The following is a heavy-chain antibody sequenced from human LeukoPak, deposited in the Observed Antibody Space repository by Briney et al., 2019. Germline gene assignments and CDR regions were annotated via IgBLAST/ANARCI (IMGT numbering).Heavy chain of an antibody. CDR2: INPNSGGT. CDR1: GYTFTGYY. V-gene: IGHV1-2*02. Sequence: ASVKVSCKASGYTFTGYYMRWVRQAPGQGLEWMGWINPNSGGTNYAQKFQGRVTMTRDTSISTAYMELSRLRSDDTAVYYCATLEQLGTHFDYWGQGTLVTVSS. J-gene: IGHJ4*02. CDR3: ATLEQLGTHFDY. D-gene: IGHD6-13*01.